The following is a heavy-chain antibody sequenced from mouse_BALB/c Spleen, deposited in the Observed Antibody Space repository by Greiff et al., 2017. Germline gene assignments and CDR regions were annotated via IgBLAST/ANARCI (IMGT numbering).Heavy chain of an antibody. D-gene: IGHD1-1*01. V-gene: IGHV5-6-5*01. CDR1: GFTFSSYA. J-gene: IGHJ2*01. CDR2: ISSGGST. CDR3: ARDYYGSSYVGFDY. Sequence: EVKLMESGGGLVKPGGSLKLSCAASGFTFSSYAMSWVRQTPEKRLEWVASISSGGSTYYPDSVKGRFTISRDNARNILYLQMSSLRSEDTAMYYCARDYYGSSYVGFDYWGQGTTLTVSS.